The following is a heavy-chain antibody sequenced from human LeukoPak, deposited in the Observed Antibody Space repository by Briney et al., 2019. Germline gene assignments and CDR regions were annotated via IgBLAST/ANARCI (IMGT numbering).Heavy chain of an antibody. CDR1: GFTFSSYA. Sequence: GGSLRLSCAASGFTFSSYAMHWVRQAPGKGREWVAVISYDGSNKYYADSVKGRFTISRDNSKNTLYLQMNSLRAEDTAVYYCARDREWELMYYFDYWGQGTLVTVSS. CDR3: ARDREWELMYYFDY. D-gene: IGHD1-26*01. V-gene: IGHV3-30-3*01. CDR2: ISYDGSNK. J-gene: IGHJ4*02.